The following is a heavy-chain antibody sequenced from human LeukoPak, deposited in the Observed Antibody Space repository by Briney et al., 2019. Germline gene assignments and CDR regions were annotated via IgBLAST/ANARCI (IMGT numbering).Heavy chain of an antibody. CDR1: GFIFNDYG. Sequence: GGSLRLSCEASGFIFNDYGIHWVRQAPGKGLEWVAFIRYDGVTKYYADSVRGRFTISRDNSKNTLYLQMNNLRPEDTAVYPCAKGGDSYGYAAHYYYMDIWGKGTTVTISS. CDR3: AKGGDSYGYAAHYYYMDI. V-gene: IGHV3-30*02. CDR2: IRYDGVTK. D-gene: IGHD5-18*01. J-gene: IGHJ6*03.